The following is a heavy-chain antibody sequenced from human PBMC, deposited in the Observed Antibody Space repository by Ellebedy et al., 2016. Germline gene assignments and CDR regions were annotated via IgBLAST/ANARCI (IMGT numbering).Heavy chain of an antibody. V-gene: IGHV3-64*02. D-gene: IGHD2-2*02. J-gene: IGHJ5*02. CDR3: ATSLYNNSLDH. CDR2: INNDGGST. Sequence: GGSLRLSCAASGFRFSTYAMHWVRQAPGKGLEFVSRINNDGGSTSYTDSVRGRCVISRDNSKNTLYLQMGSLRAEDMAMYYCATSLYNNSLDHWGQGALVTVSS. CDR1: GFRFSTYA.